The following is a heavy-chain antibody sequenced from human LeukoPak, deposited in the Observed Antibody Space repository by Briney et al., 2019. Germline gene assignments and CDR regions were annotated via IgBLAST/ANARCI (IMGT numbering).Heavy chain of an antibody. Sequence: PSETLSLTCTVSGGSISSGGYYWSWIRQHPGKGLEWIGYIYYSGSTYYNPSLKSRVTISVDTSKNQFSLKLSSVTAADTAVYYCARQWPVFWFDPWGQGTLVTVSS. CDR1: GGSISSGGYY. J-gene: IGHJ5*02. V-gene: IGHV4-31*03. CDR3: ARQWPVFWFDP. D-gene: IGHD6-19*01. CDR2: IYYSGST.